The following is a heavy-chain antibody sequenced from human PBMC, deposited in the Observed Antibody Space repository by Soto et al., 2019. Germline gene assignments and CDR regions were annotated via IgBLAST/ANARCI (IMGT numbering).Heavy chain of an antibody. J-gene: IGHJ4*02. CDR3: ARESYTMWLFDY. CDR2: IYYSGRT. Sequence: QVQLQESGPGLVKPSETLSLTCTVSGGSVSSASYYWSWIRQPPGKGLEWIGYIYYSGRTNYNPSLKSRVTISVDTSKNQFSLKLSSVTAADTAVYYCARESYTMWLFDYWGQGPLVTVSS. D-gene: IGHD3-10*02. V-gene: IGHV4-61*01. CDR1: GGSVSSASYY.